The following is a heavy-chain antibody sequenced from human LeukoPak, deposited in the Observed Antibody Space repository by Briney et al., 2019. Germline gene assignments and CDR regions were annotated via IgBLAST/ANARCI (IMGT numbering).Heavy chain of an antibody. J-gene: IGHJ4*02. Sequence: PSETLSLTCTVSGGSISSGDYYWSWIRQPPGKGLEWIGYIYYSGSTYYNPSLKSRVTISVDTSKNQFSLKLSSVTAADTAVYYCASRQDSSGYYYWGQGTLVTASS. D-gene: IGHD3-22*01. V-gene: IGHV4-30-4*01. CDR2: IYYSGST. CDR3: ASRQDSSGYYY. CDR1: GGSISSGDYY.